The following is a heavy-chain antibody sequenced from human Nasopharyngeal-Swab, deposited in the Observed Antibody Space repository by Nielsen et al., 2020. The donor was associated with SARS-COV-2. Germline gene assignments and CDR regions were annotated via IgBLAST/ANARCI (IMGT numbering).Heavy chain of an antibody. CDR1: GFTFRIYA. CDR2: ISHGGGST. D-gene: IGHD6-19*01. J-gene: IGHJ4*02. V-gene: IGHV3-23*01. Sequence: GGSLRLSCAASGFTFRIYAMTWVRQAPGKGLEWVSTISHGGGSTYYADSVKGRFTISRDNSENTVYLQMIGLRAEDTAVYYCARFRDPVAVDTSPPSQFDYWGPGTLVTVSS. CDR3: ARFRDPVAVDTSPPSQFDY.